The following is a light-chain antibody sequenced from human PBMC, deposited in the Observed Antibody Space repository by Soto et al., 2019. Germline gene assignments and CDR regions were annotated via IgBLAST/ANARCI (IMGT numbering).Light chain of an antibody. CDR1: QGISSY. Sequence: AIRMTHSPSSFSASTGDRVTITCRASQGISSYLAWYQQKPGKAPKLLIYAASTFQSGVTSRFSGSGSGTDFTLTVSCLQSEDFATYYCQQYYSYPFTFGGGTKVEIK. J-gene: IGKJ4*01. CDR3: QQYYSYPFT. CDR2: AAS. V-gene: IGKV1-8*01.